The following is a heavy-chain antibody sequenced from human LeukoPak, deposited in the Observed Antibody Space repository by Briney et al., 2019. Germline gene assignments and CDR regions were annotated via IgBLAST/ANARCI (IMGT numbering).Heavy chain of an antibody. CDR1: GFTVSSNY. CDR3: ARDAVAAGLDAFDI. CDR2: IYSGGST. D-gene: IGHD6-13*01. V-gene: IGHV3-66*01. J-gene: IGHJ3*02. Sequence: PGGSLRLSCAASGFTVSSNYMSWVRQAPGKGLEWVSVIYSGGSTYYADSVKGRFTISRDNSKNTLYLQMNSLRAEDTAVYYCARDAVAAGLDAFDIWGQGTMVTVSS.